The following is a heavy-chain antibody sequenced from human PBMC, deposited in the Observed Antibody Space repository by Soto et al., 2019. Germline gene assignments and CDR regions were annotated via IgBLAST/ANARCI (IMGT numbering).Heavy chain of an antibody. J-gene: IGHJ6*02. D-gene: IGHD3-16*01. CDR1: GGSISSGGYY. Sequence: SETLSLTCTVSGGSISSGGYYWSWIRQHPGKGLEWIGYIYYSGSTNYNPSLKSRVTISVDKSKNQHSLKLSSVTAADTAVYYCAREGDRPYYYYGMDVWGQGTTVTVSS. V-gene: IGHV4-61*08. CDR2: IYYSGST. CDR3: AREGDRPYYYYGMDV.